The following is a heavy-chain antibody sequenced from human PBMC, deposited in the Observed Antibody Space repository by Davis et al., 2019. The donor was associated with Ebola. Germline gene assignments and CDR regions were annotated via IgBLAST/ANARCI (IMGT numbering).Heavy chain of an antibody. J-gene: IGHJ4*02. D-gene: IGHD3-10*01. CDR3: ARAPTWSQINYYCFDY. V-gene: IGHV1-8*02. CDR1: GYTFTGYY. CDR2: MNPNSGNT. Sequence: ASVKVSCKASGYTFTGYYMHWVRQATGQGLEWMGWMNPNSGNTGYAQKFQGRVTMTRNTSISTAYMELSGLRSDDTAVYYCARAPTWSQINYYCFDYWGQGTLVTVSS.